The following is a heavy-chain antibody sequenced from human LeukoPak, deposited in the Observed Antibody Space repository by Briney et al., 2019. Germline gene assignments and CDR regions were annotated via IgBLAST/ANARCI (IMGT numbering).Heavy chain of an antibody. J-gene: IGHJ4*02. D-gene: IGHD6-19*01. CDR3: ASSFSGWYGGNIDY. CDR1: GYTFTSYG. CDR2: ISAYNGNT. V-gene: IGHV1-18*04. Sequence: ASVKVSCKASGYTFTSYGISWVRQAPGQGLEWMGWISAYNGNTNYAQKLQGRVTMTTDTSTRTAYMELRSLRSDDTAVYYCASSFSGWYGGNIDYWGQGTLVTVSS.